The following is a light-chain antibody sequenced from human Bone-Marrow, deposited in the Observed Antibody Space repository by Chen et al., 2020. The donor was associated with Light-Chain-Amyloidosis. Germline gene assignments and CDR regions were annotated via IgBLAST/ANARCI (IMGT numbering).Light chain of an antibody. J-gene: IGLJ2*01. V-gene: IGLV2-14*01. Sequence: QSALTQPASVSGSPGQSITISCTGTSSDVGAYNYVSWYQQHPGKAPKLMIYDVKNRPSGVSNRFSGSKSGNTASLTISGLQAEDEADYYCASFTNNNAPVLFGGGTKVTVL. CDR2: DVK. CDR3: ASFTNNNAPVL. CDR1: SSDVGAYNY.